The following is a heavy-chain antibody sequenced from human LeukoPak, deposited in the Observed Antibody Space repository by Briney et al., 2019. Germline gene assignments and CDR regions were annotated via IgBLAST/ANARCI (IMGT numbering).Heavy chain of an antibody. CDR1: GFTFSSYS. J-gene: IGHJ4*02. V-gene: IGHV3-48*01. Sequence: GGSLRLSCAASGFTFSSYSMNWVRQAPGKGLEWVSYISSSSSTIYYADSVKGRFTISRDNAKNSLYLQVNSLRAEDTAVYYCARENSSGWYVPAFYNYWGQGTLVTVSS. CDR3: ARENSSGWYVPAFYNY. CDR2: ISSSSSTI. D-gene: IGHD6-19*01.